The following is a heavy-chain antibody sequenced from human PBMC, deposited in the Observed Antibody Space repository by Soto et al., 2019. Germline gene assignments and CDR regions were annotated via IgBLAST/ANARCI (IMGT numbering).Heavy chain of an antibody. CDR2: IYYSGNT. D-gene: IGHD5-18*01. CDR3: ARIPVDTSMIYWLDP. CDR1: GGSVSSGDYY. Sequence: PSDTLSLTCTVSGGSVSSGDYYWSWIRQPPGKGLEWIGYIYYSGNTNYNPSLKSRVIISVDTSKNLFSLKLTSVTAADTAVYYCARIPVDTSMIYWLDPWGQGTLVTVS. J-gene: IGHJ5*02. V-gene: IGHV4-61*08.